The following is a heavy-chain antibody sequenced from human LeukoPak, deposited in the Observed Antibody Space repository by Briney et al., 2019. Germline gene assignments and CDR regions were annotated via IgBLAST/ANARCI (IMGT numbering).Heavy chain of an antibody. D-gene: IGHD3-22*01. CDR3: MGGRGWLPEN. Sequence: GGSLRLSCAASGFTFSSYSMNWVRQAPGKGLEWVAIIKQDGAETFYVDSVKGRFTISRDNVKNSLYLQMNSLRIEDAAVYYCMGGRGWLPENWGQGTLVTVSS. V-gene: IGHV3-7*01. CDR2: IKQDGAET. J-gene: IGHJ4*02. CDR1: GFTFSSYS.